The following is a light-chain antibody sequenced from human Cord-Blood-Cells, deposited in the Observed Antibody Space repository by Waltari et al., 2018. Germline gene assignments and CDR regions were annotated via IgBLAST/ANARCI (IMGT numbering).Light chain of an antibody. Sequence: SVLTPPPSASGTPGQMVTTPCSRSSSNIGRTTVNWYQQLPGTAPKLLINSNNQRPSGVPDRFSGSKSGTSASLAISGLQSEDEADYYCAAWDDSLNGYVFGTGTKVTVL. CDR2: SNN. CDR1: SSNIGRTT. J-gene: IGLJ1*01. CDR3: AAWDDSLNGYV. V-gene: IGLV1-44*01.